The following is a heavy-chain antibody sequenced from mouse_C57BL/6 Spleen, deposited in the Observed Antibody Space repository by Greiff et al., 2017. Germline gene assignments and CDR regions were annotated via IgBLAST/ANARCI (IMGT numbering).Heavy chain of an antibody. Sequence: VQLQQSGPELVKPGASVKMSCKASGYTFTDYYMHWVKQSHGKSLEWIGEILPGSGSTNYNEKFKGKATFTADTSSNTAYMQLSSLTSEDSAVYYCAIEPSYGFDYWGQGTTLTVSS. V-gene: IGHV1-83*01. CDR2: LPGSGSTN. CDR3: IEPSYGFDY. CDR1: YTFTDYYM. D-gene: IGHD2-12*01. J-gene: IGHJ2*01.